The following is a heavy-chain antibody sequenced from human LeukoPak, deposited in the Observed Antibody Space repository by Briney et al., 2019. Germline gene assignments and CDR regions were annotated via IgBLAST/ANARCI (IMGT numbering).Heavy chain of an antibody. CDR2: IWSDGTDK. Sequence: GGSLRLSCATSGFTFSHYGMHWVRQAPGKGLEWVAVIWSDGTDKYYGDSVKGRFTISRDNSKNTVYLQMNSLRVEDTAVYYCAKDAQRGFDFSNSLESWGQGALVTVSS. V-gene: IGHV3-33*06. D-gene: IGHD4-11*01. CDR3: AKDAQRGFDFSNSLES. J-gene: IGHJ4*02. CDR1: GFTFSHYG.